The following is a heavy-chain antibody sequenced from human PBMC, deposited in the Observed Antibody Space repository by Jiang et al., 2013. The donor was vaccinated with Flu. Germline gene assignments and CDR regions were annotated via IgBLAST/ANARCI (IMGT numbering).Heavy chain of an antibody. Sequence: MPGKGLEWMGIIYPGDSDTRYSPSFQGQVTISADKSISTAYLQWSSLKASDTAMYYCIVGAKGAGDAFDIWGQGTMVTVSS. CDR2: IYPGDSDT. CDR3: IVGAKGAGDAFDI. V-gene: IGHV5-51*01. J-gene: IGHJ3*02. D-gene: IGHD1-26*01.